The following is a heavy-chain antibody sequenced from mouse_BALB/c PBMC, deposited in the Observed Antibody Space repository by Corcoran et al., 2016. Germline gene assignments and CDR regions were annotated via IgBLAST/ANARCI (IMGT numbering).Heavy chain of an antibody. CDR1: GYTFSSYW. CDR3: ARGEYYGSSYGSFAY. V-gene: IGHV1-9*01. J-gene: IGHJ3*01. D-gene: IGHD1-1*01. Sequence: QVQLQQSGAELMKPGASVKISCKATGYTFSSYWIEWVKQRPGHGLEWIGEILPGSASSNYNEKFKGKATFTADTSSNTAYMQLSSLTSEDSAVYYCARGEYYGSSYGSFAYWGQGTLVTVSA. CDR2: ILPGSASS.